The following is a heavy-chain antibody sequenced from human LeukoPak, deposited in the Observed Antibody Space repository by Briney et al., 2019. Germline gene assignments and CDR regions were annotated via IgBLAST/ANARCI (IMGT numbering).Heavy chain of an antibody. D-gene: IGHD6-13*01. CDR3: ARARRFSSLHFDY. J-gene: IGHJ4*02. V-gene: IGHV1-2*06. CDR2: INPNSGGT. Sequence: ASVKVSCKASGYTFTCYYMHWVRQAPGQGLEWMGRINPNSGGTNYAQKFQGRVTMTRDTSISTAYMELSRLRSDDTAVYYCARARRFSSLHFDYWGQGTLVTVSS. CDR1: GYTFTCYY.